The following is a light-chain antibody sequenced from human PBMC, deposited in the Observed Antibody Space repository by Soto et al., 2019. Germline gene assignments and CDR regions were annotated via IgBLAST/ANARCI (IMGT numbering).Light chain of an antibody. V-gene: IGKV3-20*01. Sequence: EGVLPQSPGTLSLSRGERATLSCRASERIYSAYLGWYQQKPGQAPRLLIYGTSSRATGIPDRFSGSGSGTDFTLTISRLEPEDFAVYYCQQYGNSPITFGQGTRLEIK. J-gene: IGKJ5*01. CDR3: QQYGNSPIT. CDR1: ERIYSAY. CDR2: GTS.